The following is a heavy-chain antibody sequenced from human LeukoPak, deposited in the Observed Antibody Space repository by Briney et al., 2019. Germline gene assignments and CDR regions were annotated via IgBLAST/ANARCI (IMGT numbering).Heavy chain of an antibody. V-gene: IGHV4-59*08. J-gene: IGHJ4*02. CDR2: IYYSGST. Sequence: SETLSLTCTVSGGSISSYYWSWIRQPPGKGLEWIGYIYYSGSTNYNPSLKSRVTISVDTSKNQFSLKLSSVTAADTAVYYCARLSGPVVPAAIDYWGQGTLVTVSS. CDR1: GGSISSYY. D-gene: IGHD2-2*01. CDR3: ARLSGPVVPAAIDY.